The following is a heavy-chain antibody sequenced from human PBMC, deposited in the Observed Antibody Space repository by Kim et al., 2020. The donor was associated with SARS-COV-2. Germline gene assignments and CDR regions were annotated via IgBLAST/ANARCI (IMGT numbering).Heavy chain of an antibody. Sequence: DSVKGRFIITRDNSQNTLFLQMNSLRVEDTAIYYCARGRYGSGSYFNVGDYWGPGTLVTVSS. CDR3: ARGRYGSGSYFNVGDY. J-gene: IGHJ4*02. D-gene: IGHD3-10*01. V-gene: IGHV3-23*01.